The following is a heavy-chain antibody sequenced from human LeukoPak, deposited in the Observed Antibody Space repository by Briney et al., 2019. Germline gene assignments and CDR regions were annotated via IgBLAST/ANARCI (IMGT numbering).Heavy chain of an antibody. J-gene: IGHJ4*02. CDR1: GFTFSSYS. CDR2: IKSKTDGETT. CDR3: TTSTGDFR. V-gene: IGHV3-15*01. D-gene: IGHD3-3*01. Sequence: PGGSLRLSCAASGFTFSSYSMNRVRQAPGKGLEWVGRIKSKTDGETTDYAAPVQGRFTISRDDSKRTLFLQMNSLRIEDTALYYCTTSTGDFRWGRGTLVTVSS.